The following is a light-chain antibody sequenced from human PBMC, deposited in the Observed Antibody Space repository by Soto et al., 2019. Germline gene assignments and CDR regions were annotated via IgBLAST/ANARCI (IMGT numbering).Light chain of an antibody. CDR1: SSNLGAGYD. Sequence: QSVLTQPPSVSGAPGQRVTLSCTGNSSNLGAGYDVHWYKQVPGAAPKLVIFGNRNRPSGVPERFSGSKSGTSASLAITGLQAEDEADYYCQAYDYSLTASAFGGGTKLTVL. CDR2: GNR. V-gene: IGLV1-40*01. CDR3: QAYDYSLTASA. J-gene: IGLJ3*02.